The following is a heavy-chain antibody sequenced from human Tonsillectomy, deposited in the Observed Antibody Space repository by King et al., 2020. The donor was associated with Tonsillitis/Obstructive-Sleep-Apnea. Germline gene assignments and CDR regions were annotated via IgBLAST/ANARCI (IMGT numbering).Heavy chain of an antibody. J-gene: IGHJ4*02. CDR3: AKAEAVAARSFAY. CDR1: GFTFSSYW. CDR2: INRDGSST. V-gene: IGHV3-74*01. D-gene: IGHD6-6*01. Sequence: VQLVESGGGLFQPGGSLRLSCAASGFTFSSYWMHLVRQAPGKGLVWVSRINRDGSSTSYADSGKGRFTIYRDHAKNTPHPQMNTLGAEDTAVYYCAKAEAVAARSFAYWGQGTLVTVSS.